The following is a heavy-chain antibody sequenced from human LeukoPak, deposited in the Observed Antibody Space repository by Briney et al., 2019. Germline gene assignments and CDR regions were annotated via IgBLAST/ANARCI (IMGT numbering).Heavy chain of an antibody. CDR3: ASLKNYYDSSGYLVTDAFDI. D-gene: IGHD3-22*01. Sequence: ASVKVSCKTSGYTFTSYGISWVRQAPGQGLEWMGWISAYNGNTNYAQKLQGRVTMTTDTSTSTAYMELRSLKSDDTAVYYCASLKNYYDSSGYLVTDAFDIWGQGTMVTVSS. CDR1: GYTFTSYG. J-gene: IGHJ3*02. V-gene: IGHV1-18*01. CDR2: ISAYNGNT.